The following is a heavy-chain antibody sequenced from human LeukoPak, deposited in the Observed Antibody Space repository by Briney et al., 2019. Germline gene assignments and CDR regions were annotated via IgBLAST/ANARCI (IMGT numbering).Heavy chain of an antibody. CDR3: MAAAGYNYGQC. CDR1: GLSVSNNY. J-gene: IGHJ4*02. Sequence: GGSLRLSCVASGLSVSNNYMNWVRQAPGEGLEWVSALYIGGDTYYVDSVRGRFTISRDNSKNTLYLQMNSLRAEDTATYYCMAAAGYNYGQCWGQGTLVTVSS. D-gene: IGHD5-18*01. CDR2: LYIGGDT. V-gene: IGHV3-53*01.